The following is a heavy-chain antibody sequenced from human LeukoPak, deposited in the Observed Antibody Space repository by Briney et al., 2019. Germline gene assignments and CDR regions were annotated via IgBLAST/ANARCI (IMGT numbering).Heavy chain of an antibody. CDR2: IYYSGST. V-gene: IGHV4-39*01. CDR1: GGSISSSSYY. Sequence: SETLSLTCTVSGGSISSSSYYWGWIRQPPGKGLEWIGSIYYSGSTYYNPSLKSRVTISVDTSKNQFSLKLSSVTAADTAAYYCARQILYDSSGFFDYWGQGTLVTVSS. D-gene: IGHD3-22*01. CDR3: ARQILYDSSGFFDY. J-gene: IGHJ4*02.